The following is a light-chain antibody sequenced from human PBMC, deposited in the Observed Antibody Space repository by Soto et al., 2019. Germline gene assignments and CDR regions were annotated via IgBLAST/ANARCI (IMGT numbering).Light chain of an antibody. J-gene: IGLJ2*01. CDR2: VNS. V-gene: IGLV1-40*01. CDR1: SSNIGAGYN. Sequence: QSVLTQPPSVSGAPGQRGTISCTGSSSNIGAGYNVHWYQQLPGTAPKLLIYVNSNRPSGVPDRFSGSKSGTSASLAITGLQAEDEADYYCQSYDSSLSGVVFGGGTKLTVL. CDR3: QSYDSSLSGVV.